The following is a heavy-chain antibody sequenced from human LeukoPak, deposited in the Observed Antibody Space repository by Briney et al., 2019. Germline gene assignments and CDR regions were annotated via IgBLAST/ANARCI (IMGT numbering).Heavy chain of an antibody. V-gene: IGHV4-39*01. CDR2: IYYSGST. J-gene: IGHJ5*02. CDR3: ARQGTAAPIDPSWFDP. D-gene: IGHD2-2*01. CDR1: GGSISSSSYY. Sequence: PSETLSLTCTVSGGSISSSSYYWGWIRQPPGKGLEWIGSIYYSGSTYYNPSLKSRVTISVDTSKNQFSLKLSSVTAADTAVYYCARQGTAAPIDPSWFDPWGQGTLVTVSS.